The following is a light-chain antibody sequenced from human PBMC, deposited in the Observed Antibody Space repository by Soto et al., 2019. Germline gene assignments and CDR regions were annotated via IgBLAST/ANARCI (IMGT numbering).Light chain of an antibody. J-gene: IGKJ1*01. V-gene: IGKV3-20*01. CDR3: QQYGSSQWT. CDR2: DAS. Sequence: EIVLTQSPATLSLSPGERPTLSCRASQSVSSYLAWYQQKPGQXHRXXIYDASNRATGIPARFSGSGSGTDLTITISRLQPEDFEVYYCQQYGSSQWTFGQGTKVDIK. CDR1: QSVSSY.